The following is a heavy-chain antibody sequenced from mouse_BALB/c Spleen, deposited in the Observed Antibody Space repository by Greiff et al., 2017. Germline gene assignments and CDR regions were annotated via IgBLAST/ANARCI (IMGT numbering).Heavy chain of an antibody. V-gene: IGHV3-2*02. D-gene: IGHD2-1*01. CDR1: GYSITSDYA. Sequence: EVKVEESGPGLVKPSQSLSLTCTVTGYSITSDYAWNWIRQFPGNKLEWMGYISYSGSTSYNPSLKSRISITRDTSKNQFFLQLNSVTTEDTATYYCARWEGNSAWFAYWGQGTLVTVSA. J-gene: IGHJ3*01. CDR2: ISYSGST. CDR3: ARWEGNSAWFAY.